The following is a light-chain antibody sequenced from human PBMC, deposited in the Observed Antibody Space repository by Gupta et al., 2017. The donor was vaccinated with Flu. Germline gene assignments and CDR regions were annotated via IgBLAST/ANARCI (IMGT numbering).Light chain of an antibody. CDR2: GTF. V-gene: IGKV3-20*01. Sequence: DIVLTQSPRTLSLSPGETASLSCRASQSVLSRFLAWYQQRSGQAPRLLVFGTFRRATGIPDRFTGSGSATDFTLTISGLVPEDSAVYFCQFYHQAPRWTFGRGTILEIK. CDR1: QSVLSRF. CDR3: QFYHQAPRWT. J-gene: IGKJ1*01.